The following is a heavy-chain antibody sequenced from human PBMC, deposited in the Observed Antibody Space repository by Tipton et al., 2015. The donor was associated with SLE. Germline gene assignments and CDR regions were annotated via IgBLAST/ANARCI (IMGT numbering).Heavy chain of an antibody. Sequence: SLRLSCAASRFTFSTYSMIWVRQAPGKGLEWVSSISSSSNYIYYADSVKGRFTISRDNAKNSLYLQMNSLRAEDTAVYYCARDVTTLPSYCFDNWGQGPPVTVSS. V-gene: IGHV3-21*03. J-gene: IGHJ4*02. D-gene: IGHD3-10*02. CDR3: ARDVTTLPSYCFDN. CDR2: ISSSSNYI. CDR1: RFTFSTYS.